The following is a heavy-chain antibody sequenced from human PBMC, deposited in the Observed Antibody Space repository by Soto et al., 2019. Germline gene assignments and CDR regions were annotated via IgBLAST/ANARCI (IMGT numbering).Heavy chain of an antibody. J-gene: IGHJ4*02. Sequence: SVKVSCKASGYTFTSYGISWVRQAPGQGLEWMGGIIPIFGTANYAQKFQGRVTITADESTSTAYMELSSLRSEDTAVYYCARLLRYCSGGSCPQDYWGQGTLVTVS. CDR2: IIPIFGTA. V-gene: IGHV1-69*13. CDR3: ARLLRYCSGGSCPQDY. CDR1: GYTFTSYG. D-gene: IGHD2-15*01.